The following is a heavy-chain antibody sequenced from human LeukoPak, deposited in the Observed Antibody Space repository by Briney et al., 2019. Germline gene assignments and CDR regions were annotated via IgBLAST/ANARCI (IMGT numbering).Heavy chain of an antibody. CDR2: IYHSGST. V-gene: IGHV4-30-2*01. Sequence: SQTLSLTCAVSGRSISGGGYSWSWIRQPPGKGLEWIGYIYHSGSTYYNPSLKSRVTISVDRSKNQFSLKLSSVTAADTAVYYCASSTGGPFDYWGQGTLVTVSS. D-gene: IGHD7-27*01. CDR1: GRSISGGGYS. CDR3: ASSTGGPFDY. J-gene: IGHJ4*02.